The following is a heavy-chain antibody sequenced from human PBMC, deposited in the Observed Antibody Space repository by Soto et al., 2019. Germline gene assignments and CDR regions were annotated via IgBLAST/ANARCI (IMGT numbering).Heavy chain of an antibody. CDR3: ARGHGGITVFGAPGHFDY. CDR2: ISYSGGT. CDR1: GGSISTSSHY. Sequence: SETLSLTCTVSGGSISTSSHYWGWIRLPPGKGLEWIGSISYSGGTYYNPSLKSRVTISVDTSKNQFSLKLSSVNAADTAVYYCARGHGGITVFGAPGHFDYWGQGTLVTVSS. J-gene: IGHJ4*02. D-gene: IGHD3-3*01. V-gene: IGHV4-39*01.